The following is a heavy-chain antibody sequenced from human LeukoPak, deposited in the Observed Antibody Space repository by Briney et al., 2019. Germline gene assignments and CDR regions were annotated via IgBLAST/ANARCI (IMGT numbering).Heavy chain of an antibody. Sequence: SVKVSCKASGYTFTSYYMHWVRQAPGQGLEWMGGIIPIFDTANYAQKFQGRVTITADESTSTAYMELSSLRSEDTAVYYCARDPLEYYYDSSGYYSRAEYFQHWGQGTLVTVSS. CDR1: GYTFTSYY. V-gene: IGHV1-69*13. CDR3: ARDPLEYYYDSSGYYSRAEYFQH. CDR2: IIPIFDTA. J-gene: IGHJ1*01. D-gene: IGHD3-22*01.